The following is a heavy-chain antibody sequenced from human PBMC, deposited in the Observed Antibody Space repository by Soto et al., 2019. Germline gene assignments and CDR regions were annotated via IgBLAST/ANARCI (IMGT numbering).Heavy chain of an antibody. D-gene: IGHD2-2*02. J-gene: IGHJ4*02. CDR3: AREDYCSSTSCYNPSDY. CDR1: GFTFSSYA. Sequence: EVQLLESGGGLVQPGGSLRLSCAASGFTFSSYAMSWVRQAPGKGLEWVSAISGSGGSTYYADSVKGRITISRDNSKNTLYLQMNSLRAEDTAVYYCAREDYCSSTSCYNPSDYWGQGTLVTVSS. V-gene: IGHV3-23*01. CDR2: ISGSGGST.